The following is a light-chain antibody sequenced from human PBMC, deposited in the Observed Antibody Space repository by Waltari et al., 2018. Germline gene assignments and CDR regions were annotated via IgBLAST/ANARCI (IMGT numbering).Light chain of an antibody. J-gene: IGKJ4*01. V-gene: IGKV1-33*01. CDR2: DAS. Sequence: DLQMTQSPSSLSASVGDRVPLTCQASQDISNYLKWYQQKPGKAPKLLIYDASNLETGVPSRFSGSGSGTDFTFTISSLQPEDIATYYCQQYDNLPPLTFGGGTKVEIK. CDR1: QDISNY. CDR3: QQYDNLPPLT.